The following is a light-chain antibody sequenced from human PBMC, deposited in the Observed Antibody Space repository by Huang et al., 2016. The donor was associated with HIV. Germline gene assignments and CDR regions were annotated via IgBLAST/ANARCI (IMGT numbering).Light chain of an antibody. Sequence: VMTQSPASLSASPGARVTLSCRASQGVRTNLAWYQQNPGQAPTLLRFGASTRATGTPPRFSGSWSGTDFTLTITSLQSSDSAIYYCQQYNDWPPLTFGGGTKVEI. J-gene: IGKJ4*01. V-gene: IGKV3D-15*01. CDR3: QQYNDWPPLT. CDR1: QGVRTN. CDR2: GAS.